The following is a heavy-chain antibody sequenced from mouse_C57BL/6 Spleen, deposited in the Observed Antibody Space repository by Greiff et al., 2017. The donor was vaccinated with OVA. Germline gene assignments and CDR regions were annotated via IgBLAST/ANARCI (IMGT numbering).Heavy chain of an antibody. CDR3: ARNYYGSSPAWFAY. CDR1: GYALTNYL. CDR2: INPGSGGT. Sequence: VQLQQSGAELVRPGTSVKVSCKASGYALTNYLIEWVKQRPGQGLEWIGVINPGSGGTNYNEKFKGKATLTADKSSSTAYMQLSSLTSEDSAVYFCARNYYGSSPAWFAYWGQGTLVTVSA. J-gene: IGHJ3*01. D-gene: IGHD1-1*01. V-gene: IGHV1-54*01.